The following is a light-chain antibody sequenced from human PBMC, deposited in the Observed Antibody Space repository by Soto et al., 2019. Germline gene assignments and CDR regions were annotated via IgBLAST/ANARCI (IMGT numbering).Light chain of an antibody. J-gene: IGKJ3*01. CDR2: AAS. CDR1: QTISSSY. V-gene: IGKV3-20*01. Sequence: EIVLTQSPGTLSLSPGERATLSCRASQTISSSYLAWYQQKPGQAPRLLIYAASTRATDIPDRFSGSGSGTDFTLTISRLEPEDFAVYYCQRYGNSPPGVTFGPGTKVDIK. CDR3: QRYGNSPPGVT.